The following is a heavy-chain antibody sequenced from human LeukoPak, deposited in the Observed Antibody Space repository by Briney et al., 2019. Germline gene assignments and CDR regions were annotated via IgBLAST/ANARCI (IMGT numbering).Heavy chain of an antibody. Sequence: PSETLSLTCTVSGGSISSSSYYWGWIRQPPGKGLEWIGSMYYSGSTYYNPSLKSRVTISVDTSKNQFSLKLSSVTAADTAAYYCGRLPGGDWGQGTLVAVSS. V-gene: IGHV4-39*01. J-gene: IGHJ4*02. CDR2: MYYSGST. D-gene: IGHD1-26*01. CDR3: GRLPGGD. CDR1: GGSISSSSYY.